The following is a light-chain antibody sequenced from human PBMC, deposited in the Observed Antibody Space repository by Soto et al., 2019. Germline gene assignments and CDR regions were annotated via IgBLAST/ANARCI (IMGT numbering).Light chain of an antibody. V-gene: IGKV3D-20*02. CDR3: HQRQYWPPIT. CDR1: QSINSKY. J-gene: IGKJ5*01. Sequence: EIVLTQSPGTLSLSPGERATLSCRASQSINSKYLAWYQQKPGQAPRLLIYGASSRATGIPARFSGSGSGTDFTLTISSLEPEDFAVYYCHQRQYWPPITFGQGTRLEIK. CDR2: GAS.